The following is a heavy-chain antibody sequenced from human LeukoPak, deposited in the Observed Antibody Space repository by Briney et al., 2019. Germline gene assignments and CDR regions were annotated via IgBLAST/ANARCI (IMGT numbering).Heavy chain of an antibody. V-gene: IGHV3-11*01. CDR1: AFTFSDYY. J-gene: IGHJ3*02. Sequence: PGGSLRLSCAASAFTFSDYYMSWIRLAPGKELEWVSYISSSGSTIYSADSVKGRFTISRDNAKNSLYLQMNTLRAEDTAVYYCPRLYYVDYGEPGAFDIWGQGTMVTVSS. CDR2: ISSSGSTI. CDR3: PRLYYVDYGEPGAFDI. D-gene: IGHD3-10*02.